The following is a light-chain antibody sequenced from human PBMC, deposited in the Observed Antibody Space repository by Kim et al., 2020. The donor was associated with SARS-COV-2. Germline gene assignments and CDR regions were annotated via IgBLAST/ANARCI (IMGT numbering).Light chain of an antibody. CDR3: QSSDSSLSALYV. CDR2: GNN. J-gene: IGLJ1*01. V-gene: IGLV1-40*01. Sequence: VTISCTGSSSNIGTDYDVHWYQHLPGSAPKLLIFGNNNRPSGVPDRFSGSKSGTSASLAITGLQAEDEGDYYCQSSDSSLSALYVFGTGTKVTVL. CDR1: SSNIGTDYD.